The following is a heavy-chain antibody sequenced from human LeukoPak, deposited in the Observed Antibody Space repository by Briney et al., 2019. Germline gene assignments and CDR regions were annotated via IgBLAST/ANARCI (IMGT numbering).Heavy chain of an antibody. D-gene: IGHD5-18*01. CDR2: ISAYNGNT. V-gene: IGHV1-18*01. CDR3: ARVVPYGYGPDAFDI. Sequence: GASVKVSCRASGYTFTSYGISWVRQAPGQGLEWMGWISAYNGNTNYAQKLQGRVTMTTDTSTSTAYMELRSLRSDDTAVYYCARVVPYGYGPDAFDIWGQGTMVTVSS. J-gene: IGHJ3*02. CDR1: GYTFTSYG.